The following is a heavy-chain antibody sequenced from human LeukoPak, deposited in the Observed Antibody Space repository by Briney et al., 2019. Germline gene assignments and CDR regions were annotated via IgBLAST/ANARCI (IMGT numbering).Heavy chain of an antibody. J-gene: IGHJ3*02. Sequence: GGSLRLSCAASGFTFSNYVLSWVRQAPGKGLEWVSHISGSGISTYYADSVKGRFTISRDNSKNTLYLQMNSLRAEDTAVYYCAKDRSIAAGDDAFDIWGQGTMVTVSS. V-gene: IGHV3-23*01. CDR2: ISGSGIST. CDR1: GFTFSNYV. CDR3: AKDRSIAAGDDAFDI. D-gene: IGHD6-13*01.